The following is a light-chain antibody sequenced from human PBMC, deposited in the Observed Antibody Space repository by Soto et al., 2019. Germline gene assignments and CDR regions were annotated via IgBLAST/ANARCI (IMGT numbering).Light chain of an antibody. CDR2: GNT. CDR3: QSYDSSLSGHVV. V-gene: IGLV1-40*01. CDR1: SSNIGAGYD. J-gene: IGLJ2*01. Sequence: QAVVTQPPSVSGAPGQRVTISCTGSSSNIGAGYDVHWYQQLPGTAPKLLIYGNTNRPSGVPDRFSGSKSGTPGSLTITGLQAEDEADYYCQSYDSSLSGHVVFGGGTKVTVL.